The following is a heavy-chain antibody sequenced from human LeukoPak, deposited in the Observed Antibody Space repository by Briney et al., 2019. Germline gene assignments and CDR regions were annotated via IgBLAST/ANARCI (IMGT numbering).Heavy chain of an antibody. Sequence: PSETLSLTCTVSGGSISSGGYYWSWIRQPPGKGLEWIGETNHSGSTNYNPSLKSRVTISVDTSKNQFSLKLSSVTAADTAVYYCARRHWNYPYYYYMDVWGKGTTVTVSS. CDR3: ARRHWNYPYYYYMDV. V-gene: IGHV4-39*07. CDR1: GGSISSGGYY. D-gene: IGHD1-7*01. J-gene: IGHJ6*03. CDR2: TNHSGST.